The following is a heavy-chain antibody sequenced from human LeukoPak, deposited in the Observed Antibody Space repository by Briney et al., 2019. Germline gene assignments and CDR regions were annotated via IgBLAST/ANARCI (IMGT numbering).Heavy chain of an antibody. CDR2: IYYSGST. Sequence: SETLSLTCTVSGGSISSSSYYWGWIRQPPGKGLEWIGSIYYSGSTYYNPSLKSRVTISVDTSKNQFSLKLSSVTAADTAVYYCARVRLSDDPLTFDYWGQGTLVTVSS. D-gene: IGHD3-16*01. CDR1: GGSISSSSYY. J-gene: IGHJ4*02. CDR3: ARVRLSDDPLTFDY. V-gene: IGHV4-39*07.